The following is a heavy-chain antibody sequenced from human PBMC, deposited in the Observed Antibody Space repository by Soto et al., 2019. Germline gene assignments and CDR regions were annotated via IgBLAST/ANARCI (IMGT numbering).Heavy chain of an antibody. CDR3: ARESAWPLGYCSGGSCSWIY. Sequence: ASVKVSCKASGYTFTSYGISWVRQAPGQGLEWMGWISAYNGNTNYAQKLQGRVTMTTDTSTSTAYMELRSLRSDDTAVYYCARESAWPLGYCSGGSCSWIYWGQGTLVTVSS. J-gene: IGHJ4*02. CDR1: GYTFTSYG. D-gene: IGHD2-15*01. V-gene: IGHV1-18*01. CDR2: ISAYNGNT.